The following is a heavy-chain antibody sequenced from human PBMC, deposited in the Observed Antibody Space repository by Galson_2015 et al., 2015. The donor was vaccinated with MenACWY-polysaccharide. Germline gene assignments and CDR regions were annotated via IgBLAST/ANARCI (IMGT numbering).Heavy chain of an antibody. D-gene: IGHD6-13*01. J-gene: IGHJ4*02. CDR3: ARVQGGHSNDWHHPYYFDY. V-gene: IGHV3-74*01. CDR2: ISSDGSST. Sequence: SLRLSCAASGFTFSSYWMHWVRHVPGKGLVWVSRISSDGSSTSYADSMKGRFTISRDNAKNTLHLQMNSLRVEDTAVYYCARVQGGHSNDWHHPYYFDYWGQGTLVTVSS. CDR1: GFTFSSYW.